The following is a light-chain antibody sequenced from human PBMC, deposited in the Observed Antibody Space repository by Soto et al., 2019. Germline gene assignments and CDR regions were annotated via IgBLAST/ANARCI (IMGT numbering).Light chain of an antibody. CDR1: SWHSSYA. Sequence: QSVLTQSPSASASLGASVKLTCTLSSWHSSYAIAWHQQQPEKGPRYLMKLNSDGSHSKGDGIPDRFSGSSSGAERYLTISGLQSEDEADYYCQTWGTGIRVFGGGTKLTVL. CDR3: QTWGTGIRV. CDR2: LNSDGSH. V-gene: IGLV4-69*01. J-gene: IGLJ2*01.